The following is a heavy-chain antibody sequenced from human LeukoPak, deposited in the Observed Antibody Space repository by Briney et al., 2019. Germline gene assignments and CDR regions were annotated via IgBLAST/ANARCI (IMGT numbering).Heavy chain of an antibody. Sequence: SETLSLTCTVSGGSISSYYWSWIRQPPGKGLEWIGYIYYSGSTNYNPSLKSRVTISVDTPKNQFSLKLSSVTAADTAVYYCARRDRYGYVDYWGQGILVTVSS. CDR1: GGSISSYY. V-gene: IGHV4-59*08. CDR2: IYYSGST. CDR3: ARRDRYGYVDY. J-gene: IGHJ4*02. D-gene: IGHD5-18*01.